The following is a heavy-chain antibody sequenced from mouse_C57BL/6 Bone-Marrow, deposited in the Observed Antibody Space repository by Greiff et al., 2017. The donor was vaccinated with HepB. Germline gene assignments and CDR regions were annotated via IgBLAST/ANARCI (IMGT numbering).Heavy chain of an antibody. V-gene: IGHV1-55*01. J-gene: IGHJ3*01. CDR3: ARGWLRRRTWFAY. Sequence: VQLKESGAELVKPGASVKMSCKASGYTFTSYWITWVKQRPGQGLEWIGDIYPGSGSTNYNEKFKSKATLTVDTSSSTAYMQLSSLTSEDSAVYYCARGWLRRRTWFAYWGQGTLVTVSA. D-gene: IGHD2-2*01. CDR1: GYTFTSYW. CDR2: IYPGSGST.